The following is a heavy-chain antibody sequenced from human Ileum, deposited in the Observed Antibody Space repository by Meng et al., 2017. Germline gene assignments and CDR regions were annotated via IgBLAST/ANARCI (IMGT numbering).Heavy chain of an antibody. V-gene: IGHV7-4-1*02. D-gene: IGHD6-19*01. CDR2: INTNTGNP. J-gene: IGHJ4*02. Sequence: VRLVQVAAEVKKPVSQVKSSCKASGGTFSSYAISLVQQAPGQGLEWMGWINTNTGNPTYAQGFTGRFVFSLDTSVSTAYLQISSLKAEDTAVYYCARADSSGWYFLFYWGQGTLVTVSS. CDR3: ARADSSGWYFLFY. CDR1: GGTFSSYA.